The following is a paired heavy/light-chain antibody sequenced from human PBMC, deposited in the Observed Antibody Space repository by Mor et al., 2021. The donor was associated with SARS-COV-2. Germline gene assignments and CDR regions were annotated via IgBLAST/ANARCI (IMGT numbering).Light chain of an antibody. Sequence: DIQMTQFPSTLSASVGDTVTITCRASQSISSWLAWYQQKPGIAPKLLIYKASSLESGVPSRFSGSGSGTEFTLTINSLQPDDFATYYCQQYDSYSGTFGQGTELEIK. J-gene: IGKJ2*01. CDR2: KAS. CDR1: QSISSW. CDR3: QQYDSYSGT. V-gene: IGKV1-5*03.
Heavy chain of an antibody. CDR3: ARGRGGWYNWNDVIDY. Sequence: QVQLVESGGGVVQPGRSLRLSCAASGFTFSSYGMHWVRQAPGKGLEWVAVIWYDGSNKYYADSVKGRFTISRDNSKNTLYLQMNSLRAEDTAVYYCARGRGGWYNWNDVIDYWGQGTLVTVSS. V-gene: IGHV3-33*01. CDR2: IWYDGSNK. D-gene: IGHD1-20*01. J-gene: IGHJ4*02. CDR1: GFTFSSYG.